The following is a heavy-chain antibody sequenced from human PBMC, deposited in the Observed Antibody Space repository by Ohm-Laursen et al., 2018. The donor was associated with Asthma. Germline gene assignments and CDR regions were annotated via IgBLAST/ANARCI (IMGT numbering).Heavy chain of an antibody. CDR2: ISYDGSDK. CDR3: ARDRNGDYDVDY. Sequence: SLRLSCAASGFTFSSYGMHWVRQAPGKGLEWVAFISYDGSDKDYADSVKGRFTISRDNSKNTLYLQMNSLRAEDTAVYYCARDRNGDYDVDYWGQGTLVTVSS. V-gene: IGHV3-30*03. CDR1: GFTFSSYG. D-gene: IGHD4-17*01. J-gene: IGHJ4*02.